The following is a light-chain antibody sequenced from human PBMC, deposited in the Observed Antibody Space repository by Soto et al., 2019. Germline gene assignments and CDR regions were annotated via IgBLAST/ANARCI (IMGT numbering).Light chain of an antibody. Sequence: QSVLTQPASVSGSPGQSITISCTGTSSDVGGYNYVSWYQQHPGKAPKLMIYDVTNRPSGVSNRFSGSKSGNTASLTISGLQAEDEAHYYCSSYTGSTTLGVFGTGTKVTVL. CDR2: DVT. CDR3: SSYTGSTTLGV. V-gene: IGLV2-14*01. CDR1: SSDVGGYNY. J-gene: IGLJ1*01.